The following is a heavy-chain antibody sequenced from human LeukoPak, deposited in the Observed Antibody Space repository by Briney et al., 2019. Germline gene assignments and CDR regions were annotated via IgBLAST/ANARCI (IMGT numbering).Heavy chain of an antibody. D-gene: IGHD3-3*02. CDR3: ASYPRSISTPPFDS. CDR1: GYTFTAQY. V-gene: IGHV1-2*02. Sequence: ASVKVSCKASGYTFTAQYMHWLRQAPGQGLEWMGWINPNNGDTKYTKSFLGRVTLTSDTSTPTAHMELSSLSFDDKPVYFCASYPRSISTPPFDSWGQGTLVTVSS. J-gene: IGHJ4*02. CDR2: INPNNGDT.